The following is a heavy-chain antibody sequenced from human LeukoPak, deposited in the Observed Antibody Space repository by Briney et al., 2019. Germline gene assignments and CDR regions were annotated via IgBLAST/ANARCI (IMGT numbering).Heavy chain of an antibody. V-gene: IGHV4-34*01. CDR1: GGSFSGYY. CDR2: INHSGST. Sequence: SETLSLTCAVYGGSFSGYYWSWIRQPPGKGLEWIGEINHSGSTNYNPSLKSRVTISVDTSKNQFSLKLSSVTAADTAVYYCASSTWLVIDYWAREPWSPSPQ. CDR3: ASSTWLVIDY. D-gene: IGHD3-9*01. J-gene: IGHJ4*02.